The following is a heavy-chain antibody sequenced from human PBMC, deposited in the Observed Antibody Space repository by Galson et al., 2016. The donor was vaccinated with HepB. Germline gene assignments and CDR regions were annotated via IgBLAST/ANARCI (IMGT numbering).Heavy chain of an antibody. J-gene: IGHJ4*02. CDR2: IYSTGTT. D-gene: IGHD4/OR15-4a*01. V-gene: IGHV4-39*02. CDR3: AREDGRSGPPRLYYFDN. Sequence: SETLSLTCTVSGGSFSSNYYYWGWIRQPPGRGLEWIGSIYSTGTTHYNTSLKSRVTISLDTSKNQFSLKLNSVTAADTAVYYCAREDGRSGPPRLYYFDNWGRGTQVTVSS. CDR1: GGSFSSNYYY.